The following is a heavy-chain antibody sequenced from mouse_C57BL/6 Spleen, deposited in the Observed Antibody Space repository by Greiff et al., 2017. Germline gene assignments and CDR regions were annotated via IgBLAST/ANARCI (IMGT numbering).Heavy chain of an antibody. Sequence: EVQLQQSGAELVRPGASVKLSCTASGFNIKDDYMHWVKQRPEQGLEWIGWIDPENGDTEYASKFQGKATITADTSSNTAYLQLSSLTSEDTAVYYCTYYYGSSYERYFDYWGQGTTLTVSS. D-gene: IGHD1-1*01. CDR3: TYYYGSSYERYFDY. V-gene: IGHV14-4*01. J-gene: IGHJ2*01. CDR2: IDPENGDT. CDR1: GFNIKDDY.